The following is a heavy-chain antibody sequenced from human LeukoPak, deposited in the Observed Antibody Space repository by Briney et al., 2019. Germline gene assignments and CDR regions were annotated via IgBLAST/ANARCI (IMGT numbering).Heavy chain of an antibody. D-gene: IGHD6-19*01. Sequence: AGGSLRLSCAASGFTFDDYGMSWVRQAPGKGLEWVSGINWNGGSTGYADSVKGRLTISRDNAKNSLYLQMNSLRAEDTALYYCARGVVAGTPPDLDYWGQGTLVTVSS. J-gene: IGHJ4*02. CDR3: ARGVVAGTPPDLDY. CDR2: INWNGGST. CDR1: GFTFDDYG. V-gene: IGHV3-20*04.